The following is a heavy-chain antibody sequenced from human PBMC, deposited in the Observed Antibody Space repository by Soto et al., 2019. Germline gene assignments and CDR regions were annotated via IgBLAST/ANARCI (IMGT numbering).Heavy chain of an antibody. V-gene: IGHV1-3*01. CDR3: ARARLSSKFKFLGEDT. CDR2: INAGNGNT. D-gene: IGHD2-8*01. J-gene: IGHJ5*02. Sequence: ASVKVSCKASGYTFTSYVIEWVRQAPGQGLEWLGWINAGNGNTRYSEKLQGRITTSRDTSANTAYMELSSLRSEDTAVYYCARARLSSKFKFLGEDTWGQETLVIVSS. CDR1: GYTFTSYV.